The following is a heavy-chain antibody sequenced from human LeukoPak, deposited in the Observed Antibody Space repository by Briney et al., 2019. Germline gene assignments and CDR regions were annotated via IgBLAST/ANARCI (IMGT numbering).Heavy chain of an antibody. CDR2: IYYSGST. V-gene: IGHV4-59*12. CDR3: ARAQEYYYASGTYFDF. CDR1: GGSISSYY. D-gene: IGHD3-10*01. J-gene: IGHJ4*02. Sequence: SETLSLTCTVSGGSISSYYWSWIRQPPGKGLEWIGYIYYSGSTNYNPSLKSRVTISVDTSKNQFSLKLSSVAAADTAVYYCARAQEYYYASGTYFDFWGQGTLVTVSS.